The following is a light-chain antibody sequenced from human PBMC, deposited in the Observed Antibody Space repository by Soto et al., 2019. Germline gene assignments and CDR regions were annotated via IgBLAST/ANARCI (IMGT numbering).Light chain of an antibody. J-gene: IGLJ3*02. CDR3: ASFAGRNNLV. Sequence: QSALTQPPSASGSPGQSVTISCAGTSSDVGGYDRVSWYRQYPGKAPKLIIYDVNKRPSGVPARFSGSKSGNAASLIVSGLQTEDEADYYCASFAGRNNLVFGGGTKLTVL. CDR1: SSDVGGYDR. CDR2: DVN. V-gene: IGLV2-8*01.